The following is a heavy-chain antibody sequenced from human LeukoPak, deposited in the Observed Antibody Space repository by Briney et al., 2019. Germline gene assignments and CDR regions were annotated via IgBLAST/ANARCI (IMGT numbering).Heavy chain of an antibody. V-gene: IGHV4-39*01. Sequence: SETLSLTCTVSGGSNSSSSYYWGWIRQPPGKGLEWIGSIYYSGSTYYNPSLKSRVTISVDTSKNQFSLKLSSVTAADTAVYYCARPDPYGDYSDYWGQGTLVTVSS. CDR3: ARPDPYGDYSDY. CDR1: GGSNSSSSYY. J-gene: IGHJ4*02. CDR2: IYYSGST. D-gene: IGHD4-17*01.